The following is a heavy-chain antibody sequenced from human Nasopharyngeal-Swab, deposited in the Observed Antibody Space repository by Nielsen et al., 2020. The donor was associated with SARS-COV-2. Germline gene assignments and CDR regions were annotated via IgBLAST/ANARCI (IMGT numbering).Heavy chain of an antibody. Sequence: VSGGSISSSNWWSWVRQPPGKGLEWIGEIYHSGSTNYNPSLKSRVTISVDKSKNQFSLKLSSVTAADTSVYYYARVLAERAYYDFWSGYSDYYYGMDVWGQGTTVTVSS. CDR3: ARVLAERAYYDFWSGYSDYYYGMDV. CDR1: GGSISSSNW. D-gene: IGHD3-3*01. CDR2: IYHSGST. J-gene: IGHJ6*02. V-gene: IGHV4-4*02.